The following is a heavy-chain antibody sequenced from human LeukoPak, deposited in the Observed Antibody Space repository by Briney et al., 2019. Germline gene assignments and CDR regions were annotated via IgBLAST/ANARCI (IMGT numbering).Heavy chain of an antibody. CDR1: GGSISSYY. CDR3: AREAVVAAHYGMDV. Sequence: SETPSLTCTVSGGSISSYYWSWIRQPAGKGLEWIGRIYTSGSTNYNPSLKSRVTMSVDTSKNQFSLKLSSVTAADTAVYYCAREAVVAAHYGMDVWGQGTTVTVSS. D-gene: IGHD2-15*01. V-gene: IGHV4-4*07. CDR2: IYTSGST. J-gene: IGHJ6*02.